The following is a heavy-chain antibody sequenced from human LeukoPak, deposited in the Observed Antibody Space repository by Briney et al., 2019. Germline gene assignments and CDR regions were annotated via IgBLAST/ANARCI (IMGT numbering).Heavy chain of an antibody. V-gene: IGHV3-9*01. CDR3: AKGGGWFYYFDY. D-gene: IGHD6-19*01. J-gene: IGHJ4*02. CDR2: ISGDSNSM. CDR1: GFTLDDYA. Sequence: LPGGSLRLSCAASGFTLDDYAVHWVRQAPGKGLEWVSGISGDSNSMGYADSVKGRFTISRDNAKSSVYLQMNNLRAEDTALYYCAKGGGWFYYFDYWGQGTLVTVSS.